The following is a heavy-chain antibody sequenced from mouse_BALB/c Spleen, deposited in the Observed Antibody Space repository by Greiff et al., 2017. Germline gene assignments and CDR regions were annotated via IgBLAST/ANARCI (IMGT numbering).Heavy chain of an antibody. Sequence: VQLQQSAAELARPGASVKMSCKASGYTFTSYTMHWVKQRPGQGLEWIGYINPSSGYTEYNQKFKDKTTLTADKSSSTAYMQLSSLTSEDSAVYYCARWTARASFAYWGQGTLVTVSA. J-gene: IGHJ3*01. CDR1: GYTFTSYT. CDR3: ARWTARASFAY. V-gene: IGHV1-4*02. D-gene: IGHD3-2*01. CDR2: INPSSGYT.